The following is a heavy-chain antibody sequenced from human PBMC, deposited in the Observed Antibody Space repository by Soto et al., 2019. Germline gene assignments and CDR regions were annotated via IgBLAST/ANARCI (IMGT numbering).Heavy chain of an antibody. V-gene: IGHV3-48*03. CDR3: ALMMSSGGVPNPWLLY. CDR2: ISVSGSTA. CDR1: GFIFDSYE. Sequence: GESLKISCAASGFIFDSYEMNWVRQAPGQGLEWVAYISVSGSTAHYGDSMKGRFSISRDNTKNILYLQMNTLTAEDTATYYCALMMSSGGVPNPWLLYWGQGTMATVSS. D-gene: IGHD6-19*01. J-gene: IGHJ4*02.